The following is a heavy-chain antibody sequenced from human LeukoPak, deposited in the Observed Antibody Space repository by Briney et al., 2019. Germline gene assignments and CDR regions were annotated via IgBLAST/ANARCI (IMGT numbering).Heavy chain of an antibody. CDR2: INPSGGST. CDR1: GYTFTSYY. D-gene: IGHD5-24*01. V-gene: IGHV1-46*01. J-gene: IGHJ1*01. Sequence: ASVKVSCKASGYTFTSYYMHWVRQAPGQGLEWMGIINPSGGSTSYAQKFQGRVTMTRDMSTSTVYMELSSLRSEDTAMYYCARDDLVEMATISFQHWGQGTLVTVSS. CDR3: ARDDLVEMATISFQH.